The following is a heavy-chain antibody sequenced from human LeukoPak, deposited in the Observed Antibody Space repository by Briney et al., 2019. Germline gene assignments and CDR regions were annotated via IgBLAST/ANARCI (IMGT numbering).Heavy chain of an antibody. CDR1: GYTFTGYY. D-gene: IGHD2-2*01. CDR3: ARDFLQWYHGYFDL. J-gene: IGHJ2*01. CDR2: MNPNSGNT. V-gene: IGHV1-8*02. Sequence: ASVKVSCKASGYTFTGYYMHWVRQATGQGLEWMGWMNPNSGNTGYAQKFQGRVTMTRNTSISTAYMELSSLRSEDTAVYYCARDFLQWYHGYFDLWGRGTLVTVSS.